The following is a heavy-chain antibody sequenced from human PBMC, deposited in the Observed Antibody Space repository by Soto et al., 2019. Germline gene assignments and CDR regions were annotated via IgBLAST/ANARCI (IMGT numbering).Heavy chain of an antibody. CDR2: IWYDGSNK. CDR1: GFTFSSYG. Sequence: GGSLRLSCAASGFTFSSYGMHWVRQAPGKGLEWVAVIWYDGSNKYYADSVKGRFTISRDNSKNTLYLQMNSLRAEDTAVYYCAREMPIAVAGRVYYFDYWGQGTLVTVSS. V-gene: IGHV3-33*01. D-gene: IGHD6-19*01. CDR3: AREMPIAVAGRVYYFDY. J-gene: IGHJ4*02.